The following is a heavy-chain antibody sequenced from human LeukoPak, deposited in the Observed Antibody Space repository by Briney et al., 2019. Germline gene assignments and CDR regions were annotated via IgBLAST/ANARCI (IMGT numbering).Heavy chain of an antibody. V-gene: IGHV3-23*01. J-gene: IGHJ4*02. CDR1: GFTFSSYA. CDR3: AKVNTSVLLWSGEPFDY. CDR2: ISGSGGST. Sequence: GGSLRLSCAASGFTFSSYAMSWVRQAPGKGLEWVSAISGSGGSTYYADSVKGRFTISRDNSKNTLYLQMNSLRAEDTAVYYCAKVNTSVLLWSGEPFDYWGQGTLVTVSS. D-gene: IGHD3-10*01.